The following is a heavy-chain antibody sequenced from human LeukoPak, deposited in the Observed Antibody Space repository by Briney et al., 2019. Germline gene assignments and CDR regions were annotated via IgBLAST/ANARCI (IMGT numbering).Heavy chain of an antibody. CDR1: GFSFSSYP. CDR3: ARELLSEFDY. J-gene: IGHJ4*02. V-gene: IGHV3-48*03. CDR2: ISSDGNTE. Sequence: GGSLRLSCAASGFSFSSYPMNWVRQAPGKGLEWVSHISSDGNTEYHVDAPRGRFTMSRDNAKNSLFLQINSLRVEDTAVYYCARELLSEFDYWGQGTLVTVSS.